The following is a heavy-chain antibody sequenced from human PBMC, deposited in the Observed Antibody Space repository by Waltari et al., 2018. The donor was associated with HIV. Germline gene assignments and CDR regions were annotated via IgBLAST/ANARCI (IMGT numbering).Heavy chain of an antibody. J-gene: IGHJ4*02. V-gene: IGHV3-23*01. CDR1: GFTFRSYA. CDR3: AKVKPGQQPGQGHFDY. Sequence: EVQLLESGGGLVQPGGSLRLSCAASGFTFRSYAMSWVRQAPGKGLEWVSAISGSGGSTYYADSVKGRFTISRDNSKNTLYLQMNSLRAEDTAVYYCAKVKPGQQPGQGHFDYWGQGTLVTVSS. D-gene: IGHD6-13*01. CDR2: ISGSGGST.